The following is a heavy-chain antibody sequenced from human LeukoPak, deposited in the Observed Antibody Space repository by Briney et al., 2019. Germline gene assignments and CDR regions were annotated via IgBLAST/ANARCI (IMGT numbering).Heavy chain of an antibody. CDR3: ARDATTVTTADLYF. D-gene: IGHD4-17*01. J-gene: IGHJ4*02. CDR1: GLTFSSYW. V-gene: IGHV3-74*01. CDR2: INSDGSST. Sequence: PGGSLRLSCAASGLTFSSYWMHWVRKAPGKGLVWVSRINSDGSSTNYADSVKGRFTISRDNAKNTLYLQMDSLRAEDTAVYYCARDATTVTTADLYFWGQGTLVPVSS.